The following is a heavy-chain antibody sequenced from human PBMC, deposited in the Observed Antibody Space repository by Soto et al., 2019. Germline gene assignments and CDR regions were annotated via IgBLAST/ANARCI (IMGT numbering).Heavy chain of an antibody. V-gene: IGHV3-30*04. D-gene: IGHD3-22*01. CDR2: ISSTGMKE. Sequence: QVQLVESGGGVVQPGRSLSLSCAASGFSFSDYPMHWVRQAPGKGLEWVASISSTGMKEYYGDSVKGRLTISRDTSKNTLYLPMSNLRAEETAGYYRARRTGYSGSSGKYFSKYFDSWGQGTLVTVSS. J-gene: IGHJ4*02. CDR3: ARRTGYSGSSGKYFSKYFDS. CDR1: GFSFSDYP.